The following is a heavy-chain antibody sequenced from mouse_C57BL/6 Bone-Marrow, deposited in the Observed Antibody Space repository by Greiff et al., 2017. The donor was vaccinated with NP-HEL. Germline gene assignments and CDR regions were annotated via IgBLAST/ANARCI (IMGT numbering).Heavy chain of an antibody. Sequence: QVQLKESGAELVKPGASVKMSCTASGYTFTTYPIEWMKQNHGKSLAWIGNFHPYNDDTKYNEKFKGKATLTVEKSSSTVYLELSRLTSDDSAVYYCARGYDYDGFAYWGQGTLVTVSA. CDR1: GYTFTTYP. V-gene: IGHV1-47*01. J-gene: IGHJ3*01. D-gene: IGHD2-4*01. CDR3: ARGYDYDGFAY. CDR2: FHPYNDDT.